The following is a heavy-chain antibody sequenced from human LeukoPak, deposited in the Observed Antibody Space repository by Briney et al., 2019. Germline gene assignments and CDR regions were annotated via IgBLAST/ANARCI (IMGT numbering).Heavy chain of an antibody. CDR3: ARGRPAHYFDS. V-gene: IGHV3-66*01. D-gene: IGHD6-6*01. J-gene: IGHJ4*02. CDR1: GFTVSSTH. Sequence: GGSLRLSCAASGFTVSSTHLTWVRQAPGKGLEWLSVIYSGGYTYYADSVKGRFFISRDISENMVYLQMNSLSVEDTAVYFCARGRPAHYFDSWGPGTLVTVS. CDR2: IYSGGYT.